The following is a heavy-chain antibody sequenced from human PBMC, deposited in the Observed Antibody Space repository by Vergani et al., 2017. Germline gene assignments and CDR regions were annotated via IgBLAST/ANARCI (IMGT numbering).Heavy chain of an antibody. Sequence: EVQLLESGGGLVQPGGSLRLSCAASGFTFSTYAMSWVRQAPGKGLEWVSAITGSGGKTYYADSVKGRFTISRDNSKNTLYVQMNSLRAEDTAIYYCAKYLAPGGHWGQGTLVTVSS. CDR3: AKYLAPGGH. CDR2: ITGSGGKT. D-gene: IGHD3-10*01. V-gene: IGHV3-23*01. CDR1: GFTFSTYA. J-gene: IGHJ4*02.